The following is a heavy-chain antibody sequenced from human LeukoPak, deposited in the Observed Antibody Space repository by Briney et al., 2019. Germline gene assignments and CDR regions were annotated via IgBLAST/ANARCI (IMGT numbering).Heavy chain of an antibody. J-gene: IGHJ4*02. D-gene: IGHD3-22*01. V-gene: IGHV1-3*04. Sequence: ASVKVSCTTSGYTFTSYAMHWVRQAPGQRLEWMGWIYTGNGNTKYSHKFLGRVTITRDTSASTAYMELTGLRSEDTAVYYCARMAITMTWWDFDYWGQGTLVTVSS. CDR1: GYTFTSYA. CDR2: IYTGNGNT. CDR3: ARMAITMTWWDFDY.